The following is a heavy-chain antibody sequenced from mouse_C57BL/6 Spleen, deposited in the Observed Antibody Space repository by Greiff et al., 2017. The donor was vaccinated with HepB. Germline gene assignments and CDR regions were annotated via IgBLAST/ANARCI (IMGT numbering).Heavy chain of an antibody. V-gene: IGHV5-4*03. Sequence: EVKLVESGGGLVKPGGSLKLSCAASGFTFSSYAMSWVRQTPEKRLEWVATISDGGSYTYYPDNVKGRFTISRDNAKNNLYLQMSHLKSEDTAMYYCARVGSSPFDYWGQGTTLTVSS. CDR2: ISDGGSYT. D-gene: IGHD1-1*01. CDR3: ARVGSSPFDY. CDR1: GFTFSSYA. J-gene: IGHJ2*01.